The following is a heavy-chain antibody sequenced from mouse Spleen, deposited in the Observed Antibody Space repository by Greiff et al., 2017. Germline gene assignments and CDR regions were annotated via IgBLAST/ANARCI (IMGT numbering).Heavy chain of an antibody. Sequence: VKLVESGPGLVAPSQSLSITCTVSGFSLTNYAVHWVRQSPGKGLEWLGVIWSDGSTDYNAAFISRLSISKDNSKSQVFFKMNSLQADDTAIYYCARNGDYDYDGDYFDYWGQGTTLTVSS. J-gene: IGHJ2*01. D-gene: IGHD2-4*01. CDR2: IWSDGST. CDR1: GFSLTNYA. CDR3: ARNGDYDYDGDYFDY. V-gene: IGHV2-4-1*01.